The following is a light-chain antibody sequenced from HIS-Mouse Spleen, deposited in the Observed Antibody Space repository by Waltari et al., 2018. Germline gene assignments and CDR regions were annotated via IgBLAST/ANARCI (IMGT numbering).Light chain of an antibody. CDR3: YSTDSSGNPRV. CDR2: EDS. CDR1: ALPKKY. Sequence: SYELTQPPSVSVSPGQTARITCSGDALPKKYAYWYQQKSGQAPVLVFYEDSKRPSGIPGRFSGSSSGEMATLTISGAQVEDEADYYCYSTDSSGNPRVFGGGTKLTVL. V-gene: IGLV3-10*01. J-gene: IGLJ2*01.